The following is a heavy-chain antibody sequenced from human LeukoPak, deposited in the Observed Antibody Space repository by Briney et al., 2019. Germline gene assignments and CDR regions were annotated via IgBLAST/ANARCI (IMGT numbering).Heavy chain of an antibody. V-gene: IGHV5-51*01. J-gene: IGHJ4*02. CDR3: ARHRGVLRFLEWLYIADY. CDR2: IYPGDSDT. CDR1: GYSFTSYW. D-gene: IGHD3-3*01. Sequence: GGSLKISCKGSGYSFTSYWIGWVRQMPGKGLEWMGIIYPGDSDTRYSPSFQGQVTISADKSISTAYLQWSSLKASDTAMYYCARHRGVLRFLEWLYIADYWGQGTLVTVSS.